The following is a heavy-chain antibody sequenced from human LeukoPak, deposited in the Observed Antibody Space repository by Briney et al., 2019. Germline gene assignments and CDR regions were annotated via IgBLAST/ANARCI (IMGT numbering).Heavy chain of an antibody. V-gene: IGHV1-18*04. D-gene: IGHD2-21*01. J-gene: IGHJ4*02. CDR1: GYTFTSYG. Sequence: ASVKLSCKASGYTFTSYGISWVRQAPGQGLGWMGWISASNGNTNYAQKLQGRVPLTTDTATSTAYLELRSLSPDDTAVYYCARDLVSSPYYFDYWGQGTLVTVSS. CDR2: ISASNGNT. CDR3: ARDLVSSPYYFDY.